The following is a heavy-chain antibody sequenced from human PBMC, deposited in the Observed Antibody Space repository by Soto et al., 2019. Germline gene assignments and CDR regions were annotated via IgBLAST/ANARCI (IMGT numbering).Heavy chain of an antibody. Sequence: HVQLVQSGAEVKKPGASVKVSCKASGYTFTSYGISWVRQAPGQGLEWMGWISAYNGNTNYAQKLQGRVTMTTDTSTSTAYIELRSLSSDDTTLYYCARVWFGDDYWGQGTLVTVSS. CDR1: GYTFTSYG. J-gene: IGHJ4*02. D-gene: IGHD3-16*01. V-gene: IGHV1-18*01. CDR2: ISAYNGNT. CDR3: ARVWFGDDY.